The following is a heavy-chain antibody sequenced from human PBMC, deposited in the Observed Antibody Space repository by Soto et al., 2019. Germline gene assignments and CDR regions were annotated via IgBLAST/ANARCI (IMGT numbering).Heavy chain of an antibody. Sequence: GGSLRLSCAVSGFTFSDYYMSWIRQAPGKGLEWVSYISSRGSSIYYADSVKGRFTISRDNAKNSLYLRMNGLRAEDTAVYYCARGYYDFWSGYYISPYGMDVWGQGTTVTVSS. V-gene: IGHV3-11*01. J-gene: IGHJ6*02. D-gene: IGHD3-3*01. CDR1: GFTFSDYY. CDR2: ISSRGSSI. CDR3: ARGYYDFWSGYYISPYGMDV.